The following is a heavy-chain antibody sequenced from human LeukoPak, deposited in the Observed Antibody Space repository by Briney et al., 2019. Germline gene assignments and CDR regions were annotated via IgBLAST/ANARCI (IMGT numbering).Heavy chain of an antibody. Sequence: SETLSLTCTVSGGSISSYYWSWIRQPAGKELEWIGRIYTSGSTNYNPSLKSRVTMSVDTSKNQLSLKLSSVTAADTAVYYCARDEKRGYSYGYIDYWGQGTLVTVSS. CDR1: GGSISSYY. V-gene: IGHV4-4*07. CDR3: ARDEKRGYSYGYIDY. D-gene: IGHD5-18*01. J-gene: IGHJ4*02. CDR2: IYTSGST.